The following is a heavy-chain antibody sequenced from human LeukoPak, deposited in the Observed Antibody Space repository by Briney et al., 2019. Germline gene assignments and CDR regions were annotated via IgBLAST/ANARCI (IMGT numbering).Heavy chain of an antibody. V-gene: IGHV4-30-4*08. CDR1: DGSISSGDYY. CDR2: IYDSETT. D-gene: IGHD5-24*01. J-gene: IGHJ6*03. CDR3: ARDFADTITVTGDVYYMDV. Sequence: SETLSLTCTVSDGSISSGDYYWSWTRQPPGKGLEWIGYIYDSETTYYNPSLKSRVTISIDTSKNQFSLKLNSVTAADTAVYYCARDFADTITVTGDVYYMDVWGKGTTVTVSS.